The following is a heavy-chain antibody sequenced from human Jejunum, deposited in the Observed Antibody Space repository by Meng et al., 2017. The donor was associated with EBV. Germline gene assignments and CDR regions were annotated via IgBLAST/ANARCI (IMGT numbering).Heavy chain of an antibody. CDR1: GFTFSDYG. J-gene: IGHJ4*02. CDR3: AKEGTARASSYFDY. Sequence: QGAWVVSGGGVAQLGRALRLSCTASGFTFSDYGMQWVRQAPGKGLEWVAVISHDGSVKYHADSVKGRFTISRDNSKNTLYLQMNSLRAEDTAMFYCAKEGTARASSYFDYWGQGILVTVSS. D-gene: IGHD1-26*01. V-gene: IGHV3-30*18. CDR2: ISHDGSVK.